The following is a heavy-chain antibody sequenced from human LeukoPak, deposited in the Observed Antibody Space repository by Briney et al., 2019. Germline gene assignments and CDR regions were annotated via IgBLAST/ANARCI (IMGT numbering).Heavy chain of an antibody. Sequence: GRSLRLSCAASGFTFSSYGMHWVRQAPGKGLEWVAVVSYDGSNKYYADSVKGRFTISRDNSKKTLYLQMNSLRAEDTAVYYCANLMVAAAAYFQHWGQGTLVTVSS. V-gene: IGHV3-30*18. CDR3: ANLMVAAAAYFQH. D-gene: IGHD6-13*01. CDR2: VSYDGSNK. J-gene: IGHJ1*01. CDR1: GFTFSSYG.